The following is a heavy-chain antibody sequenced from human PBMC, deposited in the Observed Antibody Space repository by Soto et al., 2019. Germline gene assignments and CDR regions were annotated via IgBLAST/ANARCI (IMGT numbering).Heavy chain of an antibody. CDR1: GGSISSYY. J-gene: IGHJ3*02. D-gene: IGHD6-6*01. Sequence: QVQLQESGPGLVKPSETLSLTCTVSGGSISSYYWSWIRQPAGKGLEWIGRIYTSGSTNYNPSLKSRVTMSVDTSKNQFALKLSSVTAADTAVYYCARDSWLVRQAGAFDIWGQGTMVTVSS. CDR3: ARDSWLVRQAGAFDI. CDR2: IYTSGST. V-gene: IGHV4-4*07.